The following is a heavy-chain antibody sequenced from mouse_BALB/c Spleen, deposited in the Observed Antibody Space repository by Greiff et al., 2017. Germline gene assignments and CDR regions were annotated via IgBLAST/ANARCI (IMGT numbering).Heavy chain of an antibody. CDR1: GYSFTSYW. D-gene: IGHD1-1*01. CDR2: IDPSDSET. Sequence: QVQLQQSGPQLVRPGASVKISCKASGYSFTSYWMHWVKQRPGQGLEWIGMIDPSDSETRLNQKFKDKATLTVDKSSSTAYMQLSSPTSEDSAVYYCARSHYYGSSYDAMDYWGQGTSVTVSS. V-gene: IGHV1S127*01. J-gene: IGHJ4*01. CDR3: ARSHYYGSSYDAMDY.